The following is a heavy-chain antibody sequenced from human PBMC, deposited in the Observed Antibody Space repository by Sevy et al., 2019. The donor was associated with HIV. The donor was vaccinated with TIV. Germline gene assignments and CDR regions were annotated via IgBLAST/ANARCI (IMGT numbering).Heavy chain of an antibody. CDR3: AKLDVVVPVADYGLDV. D-gene: IGHD2-2*01. J-gene: IGHJ6*02. Sequence: GGYLRLSCAASGFTFSIYAMSWVRQAPGKGLERVSSISRSGGSTHYADSVKGRLTISRDNSKSTLFLQMNRLRAEDTAVYYCAKLDVVVPVADYGLDVWGQGTTVTVSS. CDR1: GFTFSIYA. V-gene: IGHV3-23*01. CDR2: ISRSGGST.